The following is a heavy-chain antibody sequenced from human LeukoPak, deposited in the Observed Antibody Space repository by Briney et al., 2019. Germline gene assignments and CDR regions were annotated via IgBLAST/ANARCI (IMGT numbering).Heavy chain of an antibody. CDR1: GFTFSSYS. V-gene: IGHV3-48*01. J-gene: IGHJ5*02. D-gene: IGHD2-2*02. Sequence: GGSLRLSCAASGFTFSSYSMNWVRQAPGKGLEWVSYISSSSSTIYYADSVKGRFTISRDNAKNSLCLQMNSLRAEDTAVYYCARDLGYCSSTSCYRDWNWFDPWGQGTLVTVSS. CDR2: ISSSSSTI. CDR3: ARDLGYCSSTSCYRDWNWFDP.